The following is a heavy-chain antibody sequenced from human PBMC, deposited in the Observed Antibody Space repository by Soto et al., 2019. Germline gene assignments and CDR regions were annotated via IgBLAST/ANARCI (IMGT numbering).Heavy chain of an antibody. J-gene: IGHJ4*02. CDR3: ARSVEGHFDY. D-gene: IGHD6-19*01. V-gene: IGHV3-48*02. CDR2: ITSDTKTI. Sequence: EVQLVESGGDLVQRGGSLRLSCVASGFTFSVYSMNWVRQAPGKGLEWFSYITSDTKTIKYADSVKGRFTISRDNAKNSVYLQMNSLXXXDXXXXYCARSVEGHFDYWGEGTVVTVSS. CDR1: GFTFSVYS.